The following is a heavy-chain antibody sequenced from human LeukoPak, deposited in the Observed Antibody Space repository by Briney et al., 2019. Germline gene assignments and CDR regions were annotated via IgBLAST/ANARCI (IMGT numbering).Heavy chain of an antibody. D-gene: IGHD2-2*02. CDR1: GFSFSSYA. J-gene: IGHJ4*02. CDR2: ISGSGSST. CDR3: ARGCSSTSCYTVFDY. Sequence: GGSLRLYGAASGFSFSSYAMSWVRQAPGKGLEWVSAISGSGSSTYYADSVKGRFAISRDNSKNTLYLQMNSLRAEDTAVYYCARGCSSTSCYTVFDYWGQGTLVTVSS. V-gene: IGHV3-23*01.